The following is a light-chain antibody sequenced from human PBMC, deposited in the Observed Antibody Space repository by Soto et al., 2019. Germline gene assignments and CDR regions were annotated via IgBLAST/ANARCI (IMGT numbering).Light chain of an antibody. CDR3: QSYDSSLSGYV. J-gene: IGLJ1*01. CDR1: SSNIGAGYD. Sequence: QSVLTEPSSVSGAPGQRVTISCTGSSSNIGAGYDVHWYQQLPGTAPKLLIYGNSNRPSGVPDRFSGSKSGTSASLAITGLQAADEADYYCQSYDSSLSGYVFGTGTKVTVL. V-gene: IGLV1-40*01. CDR2: GNS.